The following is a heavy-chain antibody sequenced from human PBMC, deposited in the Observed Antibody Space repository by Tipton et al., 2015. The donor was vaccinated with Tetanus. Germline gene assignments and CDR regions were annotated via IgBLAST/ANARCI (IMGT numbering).Heavy chain of an antibody. V-gene: IGHV1-18*01. Sequence: QLVQSGAEVKKPGASVKVSCKASGYTFKHYGVNWVRQAPGQGLERMGWTSPFNENVNYAEKLRGRLTMTTDRSTATVYMDLRSLKSDDTAIYYCARGRGLGPPEYLEHWGQGTLVTVS. CDR3: ARGRGLGPPEYLEH. CDR2: TSPFNENV. J-gene: IGHJ5*02. CDR1: GYTFKHYG. D-gene: IGHD3/OR15-3a*01.